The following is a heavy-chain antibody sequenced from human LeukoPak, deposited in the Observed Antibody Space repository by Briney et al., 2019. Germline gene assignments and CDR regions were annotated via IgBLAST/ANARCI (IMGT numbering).Heavy chain of an antibody. V-gene: IGHV4-59*12. CDR2: IYYDGST. D-gene: IGHD3-16*02. CDR3: AKDPRGMITFGGVIVPGPYYFDY. CDR1: GGSISSYY. J-gene: IGHJ4*02. Sequence: SETLSLTCTVSGGSISSYYWSWIRQSPGKGLEWIGYIYYDGSTNYNPSLRGRVTISVDTPKNQFSLKLSSVTAAETAVYYCAKDPRGMITFGGVIVPGPYYFDYWGQGTLVTVSS.